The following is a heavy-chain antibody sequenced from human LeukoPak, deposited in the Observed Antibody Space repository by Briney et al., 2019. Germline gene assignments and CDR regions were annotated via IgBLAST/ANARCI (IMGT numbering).Heavy chain of an antibody. Sequence: GGSLRLSCAASGFTVSSNYMSWVRQAPGKGLEWVSVIYSGGSTYYADSVKGRFTISRDNSKNTLYLQMNSLRAEDTAVYYCAKDLSITRDYFDYWGQGTLVTVSS. CDR2: IYSGGST. D-gene: IGHD2-2*01. V-gene: IGHV3-53*01. CDR1: GFTVSSNY. CDR3: AKDLSITRDYFDY. J-gene: IGHJ4*02.